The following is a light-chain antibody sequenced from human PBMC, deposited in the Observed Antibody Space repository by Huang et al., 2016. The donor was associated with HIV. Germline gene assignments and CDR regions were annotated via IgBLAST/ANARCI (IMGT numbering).Light chain of an antibody. J-gene: IGKJ2*01. CDR2: LGS. CDR1: QRLLDNNGNKS. Sequence: DIVMTQSPLSLPVSPGEPASISCRSSQRLLDNNGNKSLDWYLLKSGQSPRLLIYLGSNRASGVPDRFSGSGSGTDFTLKITRVEAEDVGIYYCMQSLQTPYTFGQGTKLEIK. CDR3: MQSLQTPYT. V-gene: IGKV2-28*01.